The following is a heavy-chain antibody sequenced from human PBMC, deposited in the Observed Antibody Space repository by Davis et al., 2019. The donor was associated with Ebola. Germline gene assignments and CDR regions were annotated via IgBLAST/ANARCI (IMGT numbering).Heavy chain of an antibody. CDR1: GGSISSSNW. CDR2: IYQSGST. Sequence: MPSGTLSLTCAVSGGSISSSNWWSWVRQPPGKGLEWIGEIYQSGSTNYNPSLKTRVTISVDKSKNQFSLKLSSVTAADTAVYYCARGQGYCSSTSCSTNWFDPWGQGTLVTVSS. CDR3: ARGQGYCSSTSCSTNWFDP. J-gene: IGHJ5*02. D-gene: IGHD2-2*01. V-gene: IGHV4-4*02.